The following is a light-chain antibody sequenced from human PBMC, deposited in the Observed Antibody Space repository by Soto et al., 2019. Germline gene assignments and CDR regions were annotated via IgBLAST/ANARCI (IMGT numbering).Light chain of an antibody. Sequence: EIVMTQSPATLSVSPGERATLSCRASQSVSSNLAWYQQTPGQAPRLLIYGASTRATGIPARFSGSGSGTEFTLTISSLQSEDFAMYYCQQYNNWPPDRTFGQGTKVEIK. V-gene: IGKV3-15*01. CDR1: QSVSSN. CDR2: GAS. J-gene: IGKJ1*01. CDR3: QQYNNWPPDRT.